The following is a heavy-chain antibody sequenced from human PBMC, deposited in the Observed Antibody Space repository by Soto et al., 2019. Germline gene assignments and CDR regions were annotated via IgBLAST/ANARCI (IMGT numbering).Heavy chain of an antibody. D-gene: IGHD6-13*01. CDR2: IYYSGST. CDR3: ARVSSSWYYFDY. V-gene: IGHV4-39*01. CDR1: GGSISSSSYY. J-gene: IGHJ4*02. Sequence: PSETLSLTCTVSGGSISSSSYYWGWIRQPPGKGLEWIGSIYYSGSTYYNPSLKSRVTISVDTSKNQFSLKLSSVTAADTAVYYCARVSSSWYYFDYWGRGTLVTVSS.